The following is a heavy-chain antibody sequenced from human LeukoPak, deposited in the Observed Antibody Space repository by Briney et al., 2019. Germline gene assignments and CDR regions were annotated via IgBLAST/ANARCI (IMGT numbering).Heavy chain of an antibody. CDR1: GASISSGSYY. CDR2: IHISGST. Sequence: PSETLSLTCTVSGASISSGSYYWSWIRQPAGKGLEWIGRIHISGSTNYNPSLKSRVTISIDTSKNQFSLKLSSVTAADTAVYYCARVAFSGYYYYMDVWGKGTAVTVSS. D-gene: IGHD3-10*01. CDR3: ARVAFSGYYYYMDV. J-gene: IGHJ6*03. V-gene: IGHV4-61*02.